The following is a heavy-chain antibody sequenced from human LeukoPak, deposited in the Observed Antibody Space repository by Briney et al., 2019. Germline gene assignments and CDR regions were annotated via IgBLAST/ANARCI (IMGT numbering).Heavy chain of an antibody. Sequence: GGSLRLSCAASGFTVSSNYMSWVRQAPGKGLEWVSVIYSGGSTYYADSVKGRFTISRDNSKNTLYLQVNSLRAEDTAVYYCARGRDCSSTSCYGDFDYWGQGTLVTVSS. D-gene: IGHD2-2*01. CDR2: IYSGGST. CDR1: GFTVSSNY. J-gene: IGHJ4*02. CDR3: ARGRDCSSTSCYGDFDY. V-gene: IGHV3-66*02.